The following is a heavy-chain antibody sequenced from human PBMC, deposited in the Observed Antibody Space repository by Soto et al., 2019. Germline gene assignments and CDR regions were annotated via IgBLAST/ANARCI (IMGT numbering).Heavy chain of an antibody. D-gene: IGHD6-6*01. CDR2: IIPIFGTA. CDR1: GGTFSSYA. V-gene: IGHV1-69*13. Sequence: GASVKVSFKASGGTFSSYAISWVRQAPGQGLEWMGGIIPIFGTANYAQKFQGRVTITADESTSTAYMELSSLRSEDTAVYYCARDSSSPAINYYYYGMDVWGQGTTVTVSS. CDR3: ARDSSSPAINYYYYGMDV. J-gene: IGHJ6*02.